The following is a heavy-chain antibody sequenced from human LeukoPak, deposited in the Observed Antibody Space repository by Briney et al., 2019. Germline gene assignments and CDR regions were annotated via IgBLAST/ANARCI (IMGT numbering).Heavy chain of an antibody. CDR3: ARGLRDYYDSSGYYRKEYFQH. J-gene: IGHJ1*01. Sequence: SETLSLTCAVYGGSFSGYYWSWIRQPPGKGLEWIGEINHSGSTNYNPSLKSRVTISVDTSKNQFSLKLSSVTAADTAVYYCARGLRDYYDSSGYYRKEYFQHGGQGPLVTVS. V-gene: IGHV4-34*01. D-gene: IGHD3-22*01. CDR1: GGSFSGYY. CDR2: INHSGST.